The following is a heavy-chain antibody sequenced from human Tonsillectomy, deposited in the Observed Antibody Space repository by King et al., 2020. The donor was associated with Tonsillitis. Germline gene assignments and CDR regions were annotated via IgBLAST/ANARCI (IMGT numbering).Heavy chain of an antibody. CDR1: GFTFSSYA. D-gene: IGHD3-9*01. CDR3: AKSPRILTGHCYFDL. CDR2: ICGSGGST. V-gene: IGHV3-23*04. Sequence: VQLVESGGGLVQPGGSLRLSCAASGFTFSSYAMSWVRQAPGKGLECGSAICGSGGSTYYADSVKGRFTISRDNSKNTLYLQMHSLGAEDTAVYYCAKSPRILTGHCYFDLWGRGTLVTVSS. J-gene: IGHJ2*01.